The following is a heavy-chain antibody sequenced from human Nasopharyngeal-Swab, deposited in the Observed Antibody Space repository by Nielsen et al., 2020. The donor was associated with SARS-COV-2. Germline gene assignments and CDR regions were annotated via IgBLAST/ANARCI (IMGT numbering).Heavy chain of an antibody. CDR2: VRSKTDGGTA. Sequence: GGSLRLSCAASGFSFSNAWMSWVRQAPGKGLEWVGRVRSKTDGGTADYAAFVKGRFTISRDDSKNTLYLQMNSLKIEDTAMYYCTHYGDYLHYYYGLDVWGQGTTVTVSS. D-gene: IGHD4-17*01. CDR1: GFSFSNAW. V-gene: IGHV3-15*01. CDR3: THYGDYLHYYYGLDV. J-gene: IGHJ6*02.